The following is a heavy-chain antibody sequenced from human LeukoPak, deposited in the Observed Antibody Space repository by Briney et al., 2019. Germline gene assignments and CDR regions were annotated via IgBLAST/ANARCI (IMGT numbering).Heavy chain of an antibody. CDR2: ISAYNGNT. CDR1: GYTFTSYG. J-gene: IGHJ4*02. D-gene: IGHD5-18*01. V-gene: IGHV1-18*01. Sequence: ASVKVSCKASGYTFTSYGISWVRQAPGQGLEWMGWISAYNGNTNYAQKLQGRVTMTTDTSTSTAYMELRSLRSEDTAVYYCARAQQLFAPRLLAYWGQGTLVTVSS. CDR3: ARAQQLFAPRLLAY.